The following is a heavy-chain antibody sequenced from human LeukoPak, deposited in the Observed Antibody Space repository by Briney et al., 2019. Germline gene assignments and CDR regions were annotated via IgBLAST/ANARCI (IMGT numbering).Heavy chain of an antibody. Sequence: GGSLRLSCAASGFTFSSYAMHWVRQAPGKGLEWVAVISYAGSNKYYADSVKGRFTISRDNSKNTLYLQMNSLRAEDTAVYYCARVVGATDYWGQGTLVTVSS. V-gene: IGHV3-30*01. CDR2: ISYAGSNK. D-gene: IGHD1-26*01. CDR1: GFTFSSYA. J-gene: IGHJ4*02. CDR3: ARVVGATDY.